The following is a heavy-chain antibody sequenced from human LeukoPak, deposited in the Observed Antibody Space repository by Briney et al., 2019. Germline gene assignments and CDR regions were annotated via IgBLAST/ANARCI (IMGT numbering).Heavy chain of an antibody. V-gene: IGHV4-34*01. D-gene: IGHD3-10*01. CDR1: GGPFSGYY. Sequence: PSETLSLTCAVYGGPFSGYYWSWIRQPPGKGLEWIGEINHSGSTNYNPSLKSRVTISVDTSKNQFSLKLSSVTAADTAVYYCARSQPTTYYYGSGSLDYWGQGTLVTVSS. CDR2: INHSGST. J-gene: IGHJ4*02. CDR3: ARSQPTTYYYGSGSLDY.